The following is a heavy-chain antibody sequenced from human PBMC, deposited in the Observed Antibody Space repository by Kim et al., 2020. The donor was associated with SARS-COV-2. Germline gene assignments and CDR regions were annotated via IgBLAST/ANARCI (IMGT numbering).Heavy chain of an antibody. Sequence: GGSLRLSCAASGFTFGDYAMHWVRQAPGKGLEWVSGISWNSGTIGYADSVKGRFTISRDNAKNSLYLQMNSLRAEDTALFYCAKDRTIRSSSWYFGWFDPWGQGTLVTVSS. CDR2: ISWNSGTI. CDR1: GFTFGDYA. V-gene: IGHV3-9*01. CDR3: AKDRTIRSSSWYFGWFDP. D-gene: IGHD6-13*01. J-gene: IGHJ5*02.